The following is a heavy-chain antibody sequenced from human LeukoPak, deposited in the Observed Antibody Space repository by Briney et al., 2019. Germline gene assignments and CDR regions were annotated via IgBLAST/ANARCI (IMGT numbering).Heavy chain of an antibody. CDR1: GYSFTDYY. J-gene: IGHJ4*02. Sequence: ASVKVSRKASGYSFTDYYIIWMRPAPRTGLEYMGWLNPKSGATRNGQSFQGRNTITRNTSLSTAYMDLGTLSSDDAAIYFCARGSAVSCTTTSAICHAPLDYWGQGTLVAVSS. CDR3: ARGSAVSCTTTSAICHAPLDY. CDR2: LNPKSGAT. D-gene: IGHD2-8*01. V-gene: IGHV1-2*02.